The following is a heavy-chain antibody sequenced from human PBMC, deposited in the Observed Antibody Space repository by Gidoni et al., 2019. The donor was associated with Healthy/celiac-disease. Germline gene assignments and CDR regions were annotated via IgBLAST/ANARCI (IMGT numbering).Heavy chain of an antibody. CDR1: GGSISSSSYY. J-gene: IGHJ4*02. CDR3: ARLFGSGSYVGY. Sequence: QLQLQESGPGLLKPSETLSLTCTVSGGSISSSSYYWGWIRQPPGKGLEWIGSIYYSGSTYYNPSLKSRVTISVDTSKNQFSLKLSSVTAADTAVYYCARLFGSGSYVGYWGQGTLVTVSS. CDR2: IYYSGST. D-gene: IGHD3-10*01. V-gene: IGHV4-39*01.